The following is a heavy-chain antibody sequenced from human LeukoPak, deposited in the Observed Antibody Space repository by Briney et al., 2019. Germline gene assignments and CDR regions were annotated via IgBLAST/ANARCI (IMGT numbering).Heavy chain of an antibody. Sequence: PGGSLRLSCAASGFTFSNYWMSWVRQAPGKGLEWVANIKHIGSEKYYVDSVKGRFTISRDNAKNSLYLQMNSLRAEDTALYYCARYSDYEDDAFHTWGQGTMVTVSS. CDR2: IKHIGSEK. J-gene: IGHJ3*02. CDR3: ARYSDYEDDAFHT. V-gene: IGHV3-7*04. D-gene: IGHD5-12*01. CDR1: GFTFSNYW.